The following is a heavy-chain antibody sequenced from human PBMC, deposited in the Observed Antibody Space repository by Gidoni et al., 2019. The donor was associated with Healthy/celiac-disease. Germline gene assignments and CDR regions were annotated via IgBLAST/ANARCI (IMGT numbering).Heavy chain of an antibody. J-gene: IGHJ6*02. D-gene: IGHD6-6*01. V-gene: IGHV3-49*03. Sequence: EVQLVESGGGLVQPGRSLRLSCTASGFTFGDYAMSWFRQAPGKGLEWVGFIRSKAYGGTTEYAASVKGRFTISRDDSKSIVYLQMNSLKTEDTAVYYCTRDLGSSSPYYYYYGMDVWGQGTTVTVSS. CDR2: IRSKAYGGTT. CDR3: TRDLGSSSPYYYYYGMDV. CDR1: GFTFGDYA.